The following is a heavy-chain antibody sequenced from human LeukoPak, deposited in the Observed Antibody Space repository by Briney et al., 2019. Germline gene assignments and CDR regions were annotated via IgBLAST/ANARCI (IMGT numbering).Heavy chain of an antibody. CDR3: ARVFPHSSYV. CDR2: VSHNGST. D-gene: IGHD3-16*01. CDR1: NYFIRGGFY. J-gene: IGHJ4*02. Sequence: SETLSLTCTVSNYFIRGGFYWGWIRQPPGKGLEWIGSVSHNGSTYYNPSLKNRLTISADTSKNQFSLKMNSVTAVDTAVYYCARVFPHSSYVWGPGTLVTVSS. V-gene: IGHV4-38-2*02.